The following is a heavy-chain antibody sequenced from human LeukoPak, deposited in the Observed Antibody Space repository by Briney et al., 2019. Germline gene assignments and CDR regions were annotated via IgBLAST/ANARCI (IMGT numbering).Heavy chain of an antibody. J-gene: IGHJ4*02. CDR2: ISYDGSNK. Sequence: GVSLRLSCAASGFTFSSYAMHWVRQAPGKGLEWVAVISYDGSNKYYADSVKGRFTISRDNSKNTLYLQMNSLRAEVTAVYYCARGGYYHNWGQGTLVTVSS. D-gene: IGHD3-9*01. CDR3: ARGGYYHN. V-gene: IGHV3-30-3*01. CDR1: GFTFSSYA.